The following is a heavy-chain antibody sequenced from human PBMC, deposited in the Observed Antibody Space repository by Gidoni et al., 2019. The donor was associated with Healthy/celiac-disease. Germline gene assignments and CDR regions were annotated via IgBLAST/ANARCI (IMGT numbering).Heavy chain of an antibody. Sequence: EVQLVQSGAEVKKPGESLRISCTGSGYSFTSYWISWVRQMPGKGLEWMGRIDPSDSYTNYSPSFQGHVTISADKSISTAYLQWSSLKASDTAMYYCARHMLGYCTNGVCPGGFDPWGQGTLVTVSS. CDR1: GYSFTSYW. D-gene: IGHD2-8*01. J-gene: IGHJ5*02. CDR2: IDPSDSYT. V-gene: IGHV5-10-1*03. CDR3: ARHMLGYCTNGVCPGGFDP.